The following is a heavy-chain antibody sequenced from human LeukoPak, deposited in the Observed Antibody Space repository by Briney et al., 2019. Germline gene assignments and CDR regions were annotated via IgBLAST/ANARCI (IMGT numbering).Heavy chain of an antibody. CDR3: AREGSSSLKAAFDI. CDR1: GFTFSSYW. D-gene: IGHD6-6*01. CDR2: IKQGGSEK. V-gene: IGHV3-7*01. J-gene: IGHJ3*02. Sequence: GGSLRLSCAASGFTFSSYWMSWVRQAPGKGLEWVANIKQGGSEKYYVDSVKGRFTISRDNAKNSLYLQMNSLRAEDTAVYYCAREGSSSLKAAFDIWGQGTMVTVSS.